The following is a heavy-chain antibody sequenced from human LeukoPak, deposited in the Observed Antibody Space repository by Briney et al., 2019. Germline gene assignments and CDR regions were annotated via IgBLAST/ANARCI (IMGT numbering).Heavy chain of an antibody. CDR3: AKDHGRQQLVQNFDY. Sequence: GGSLRLSCAASGFTFSSYGMHWVRQAPGKGLEWVAFIRYDGGNKYYADSVKGRFTISRDNSKNTLYLQMNSLRAEDTAVYYCAKDHGRQQLVQNFDYWGQGTLVTVSS. V-gene: IGHV3-30*02. J-gene: IGHJ4*02. D-gene: IGHD6-13*01. CDR2: IRYDGGNK. CDR1: GFTFSSYG.